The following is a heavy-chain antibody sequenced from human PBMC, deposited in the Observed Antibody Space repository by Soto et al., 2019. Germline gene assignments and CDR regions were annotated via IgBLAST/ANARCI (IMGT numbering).Heavy chain of an antibody. CDR2: ISVYNGNT. D-gene: IGHD6-6*01. Sequence: GTSVEVTCKASCYTFTNYALSSLRQAPGQGLEWIGFISVYNGNTHYAQKFQGRVTVTTDTSTSTVYMDLRSLRSDDTAVYYCARGGAARHLDYWGQGTPVTVFS. J-gene: IGHJ4*02. CDR1: CYTFTNYA. V-gene: IGHV1-18*01. CDR3: ARGGAARHLDY.